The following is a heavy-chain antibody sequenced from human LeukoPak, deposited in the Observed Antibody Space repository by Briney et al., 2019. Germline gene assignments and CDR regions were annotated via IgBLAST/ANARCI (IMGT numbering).Heavy chain of an antibody. CDR2: IYYSGST. CDR3: ARQGGGFWYFDL. D-gene: IGHD6-25*01. J-gene: IGHJ2*01. CDR1: GGSISSYY. V-gene: IGHV4-59*08. Sequence: SETLSLTCTVSGGSISSYYWSWIRQRPGKGLEWIGYIYYSGSTNYNPSLKSRVTISVDTSKNQFSLKLSSVTAADTAVYYCARQGGGFWYFDLWGRGTLVTVSS.